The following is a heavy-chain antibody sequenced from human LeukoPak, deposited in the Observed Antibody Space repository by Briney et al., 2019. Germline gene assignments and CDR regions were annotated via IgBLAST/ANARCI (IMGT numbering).Heavy chain of an antibody. V-gene: IGHV4-39*07. CDR2: FFYSGST. Sequence: PSETLSLTCTVSGGSISSSSYFWGWIRQPPKKGLEWVGSFFYSGSTYYNPSLKSRLTISVDTSKNQFSLKLSSVTAADTAVYYCARGLREQTTVSLNWFHPWGQGILVTVSS. J-gene: IGHJ5*02. CDR3: ARGLREQTTVSLNWFHP. CDR1: GGSISSSSYF. D-gene: IGHD4-17*01.